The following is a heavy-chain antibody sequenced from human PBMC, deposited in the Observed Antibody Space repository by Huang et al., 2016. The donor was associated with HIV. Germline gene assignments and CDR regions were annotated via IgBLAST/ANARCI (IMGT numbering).Heavy chain of an antibody. D-gene: IGHD3-10*01. CDR3: ARLPGSITMIRGVITDPY. J-gene: IGHJ4*02. V-gene: IGHV4-39*02. Sequence: QLQLQESGPGLVKPSETLSLTCTVSGGSIRSDNYYWGWIRQPPGKGLEWIGSSYYSGSTYYNPSLKRRVTITVDTSKNHFSLRRRSVTAADTAVYYCARLPGSITMIRGVITDPYWGQGTLVTVSS. CDR2: SYYSGST. CDR1: GGSIRSDNYY.